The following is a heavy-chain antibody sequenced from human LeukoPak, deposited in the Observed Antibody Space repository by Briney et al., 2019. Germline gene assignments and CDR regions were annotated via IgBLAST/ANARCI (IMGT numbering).Heavy chain of an antibody. D-gene: IGHD1-26*01. CDR1: GYTFTSYD. Sequence: GASVKVSCKASGYTFTSYDINWVRQATGQGLEWMGWMNPNSGNTGYAQKFQGRVTMTRNTSISTAYMELSRLRSDDTAVYYCAREGGELHAFDIWGQGTMVTVSS. V-gene: IGHV1-8*01. J-gene: IGHJ3*02. CDR2: MNPNSGNT. CDR3: AREGGELHAFDI.